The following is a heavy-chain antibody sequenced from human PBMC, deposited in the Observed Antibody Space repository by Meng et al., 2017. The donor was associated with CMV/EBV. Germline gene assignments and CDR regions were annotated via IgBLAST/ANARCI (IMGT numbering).Heavy chain of an antibody. D-gene: IGHD6-13*01. CDR1: GFTFDDYT. CDR3: AGKYSSSWSPTSPGFDP. V-gene: IGHV3-30*04. J-gene: IGHJ5*02. Sequence: GESLKISCAASGFTFDDYTMHWVRQAPGKGLEWVAVISYDGSNKYYADSVKGRFTISRDNSKNTLYLQMNSLRAEDTAVYYCAGKYSSSWSPTSPGFDPWGQGTLVTVSS. CDR2: ISYDGSNK.